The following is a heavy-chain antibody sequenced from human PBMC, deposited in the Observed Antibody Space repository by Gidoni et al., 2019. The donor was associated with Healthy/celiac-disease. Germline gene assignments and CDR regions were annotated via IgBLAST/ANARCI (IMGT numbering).Heavy chain of an antibody. D-gene: IGHD1-26*01. CDR1: GGSIRRSSYY. J-gene: IGHJ5*02. CDR3: ARRSPIVGARGGWFDP. V-gene: IGHV4-39*01. CDR2: FYYSGST. Sequence: QLQLQESGPGLVMPSEPLSPTCSVSGGSIRRSSYYWGWIRQPPGKGLEWIGSFYYSGSTYYNPSLKSRVTISVDTSKNQFSLKVSSVTAADTAVYYCARRSPIVGARGGWFDPWGQGTLVTVSS.